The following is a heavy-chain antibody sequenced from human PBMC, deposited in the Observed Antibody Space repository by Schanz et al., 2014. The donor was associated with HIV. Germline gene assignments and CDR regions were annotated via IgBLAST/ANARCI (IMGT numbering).Heavy chain of an antibody. D-gene: IGHD3-9*01. J-gene: IGHJ4*02. V-gene: IGHV1-2*02. Sequence: QVQLLQSGAEVKKPGSSVKVSCKASGYTFTDYFMHWVRQAPGQGLEWMGWIDPKSGDTKYAQKFQGRVTMTRDTSITTAYMYLSGLRSDDTAVYYCARDLDDVLARFDYWGQGTLVTVSS. CDR3: ARDLDDVLARFDY. CDR2: IDPKSGDT. CDR1: GYTFTDYF.